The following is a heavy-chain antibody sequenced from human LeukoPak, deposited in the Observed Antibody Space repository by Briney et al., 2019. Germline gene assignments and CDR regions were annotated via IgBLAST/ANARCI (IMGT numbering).Heavy chain of an antibody. V-gene: IGHV4-61*01. CDR3: ARKSNNIDY. Sequence: SETLSLTCTVSGGSVSSGFYYWSWIRQPPGTGLEWIGYIYYSGSTNYNPSLKSRVTISVDTSKNQFSLKLSSVTAADTAVYYCARKSNNIDYWGQGTLVTVSS. J-gene: IGHJ4*02. CDR1: GGSVSSGFYY. CDR2: IYYSGST. D-gene: IGHD2/OR15-2a*01.